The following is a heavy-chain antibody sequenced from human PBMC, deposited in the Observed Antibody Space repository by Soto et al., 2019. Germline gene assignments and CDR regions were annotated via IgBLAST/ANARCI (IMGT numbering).Heavy chain of an antibody. CDR1: GFTFSSYE. D-gene: IGHD2-15*01. CDR3: ARDLAVAANPTDY. V-gene: IGHV3-48*03. Sequence: PGGSLRLSCAASGFTFSSYEMNWVRQAPGKGLEWVSYISSSGSTIYYADSVKGRFTISRDNAKNSLYLQMNSLRAEDTAVYYCARDLAVAANPTDYWGQGTLVTVSS. J-gene: IGHJ4*02. CDR2: ISSSGSTI.